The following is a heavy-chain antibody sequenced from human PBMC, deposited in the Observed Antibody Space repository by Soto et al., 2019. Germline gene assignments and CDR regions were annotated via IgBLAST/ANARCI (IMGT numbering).Heavy chain of an antibody. D-gene: IGHD3-3*01. CDR2: INPGNGNT. CDR3: ARSGDPTIFGVVPGSRVYYGMDV. J-gene: IGHJ6*02. CDR1: GYTFTSYG. V-gene: IGHV1-3*01. Sequence: ASVKVSCKASGYTFTSYGINWVRQAPGRGLEWMGWINPGNGNTKYSQQFQGRVIIDRDTSTSTAYMELSSLRSEDTAVYYCARSGDPTIFGVVPGSRVYYGMDVWGQGTTVTVSS.